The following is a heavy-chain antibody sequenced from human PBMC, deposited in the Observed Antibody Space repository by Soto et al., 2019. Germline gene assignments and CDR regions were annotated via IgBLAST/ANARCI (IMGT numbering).Heavy chain of an antibody. Sequence: PGGSLRLSCATSGFTFDDYGMHWVRQAPGKGLEWVSGINWNSGTMVYRDSVKGRFTISRDNARNSLYLQMNNLGAEDTAVYYCASSFTVPAAIGYWGQGTLVTVSS. D-gene: IGHD2-2*02. CDR1: GFTFDDYG. J-gene: IGHJ4*02. V-gene: IGHV3-9*01. CDR2: INWNSGTM. CDR3: ASSFTVPAAIGY.